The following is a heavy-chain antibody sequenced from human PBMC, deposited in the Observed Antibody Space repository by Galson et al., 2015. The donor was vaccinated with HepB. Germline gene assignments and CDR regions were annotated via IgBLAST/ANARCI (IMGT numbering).Heavy chain of an antibody. CDR3: ARTQLGLHTPLDS. Sequence: SLRLSCAASTFPFSPYAMNWVRQAPGKGLEWVAVITYDERTYYADSVKGRFSISRDDSKNTLYLQMDSLRIDDTAVYYCARTQLGLHTPLDSWGQGTLVTVSS. V-gene: IGHV3-30*04. J-gene: IGHJ4*02. CDR2: ITYDERT. CDR1: TFPFSPYA. D-gene: IGHD1-1*01.